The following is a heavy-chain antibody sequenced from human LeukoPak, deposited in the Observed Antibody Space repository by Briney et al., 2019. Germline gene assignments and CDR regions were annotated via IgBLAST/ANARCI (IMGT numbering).Heavy chain of an antibody. CDR3: ARSEASGSYQMRAFDY. V-gene: IGHV1-46*01. CDR2: INPGGDNT. J-gene: IGHJ4*02. Sequence: ASVKVSCKASGYTFTNYYIHWVRQAPGQGLEWMGLINPGGDNTDYAQNFQGRVTMTRDMSTSTVYMELSSLRSEDTAVYYCARSEASGSYQMRAFDYWGQGTLVTVSS. CDR1: GYTFTNYY. D-gene: IGHD1-26*01.